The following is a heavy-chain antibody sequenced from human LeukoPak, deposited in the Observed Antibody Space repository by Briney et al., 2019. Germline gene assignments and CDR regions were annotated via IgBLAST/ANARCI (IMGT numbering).Heavy chain of an antibody. V-gene: IGHV3-23*01. D-gene: IGHD3-22*01. CDR2: ITSRDGGT. Sequence: GGSLRLSYAASGFTFSIYAMSWVRQAPGKGLEWVSSITSRDGGTFYTDPVKGRFTISRDNSKNMLYLQMNSLRAEDTAIYYCAKDRPNYYESNGDYYRRNGDSWGQGTLVTVSS. CDR1: GFTFSIYA. J-gene: IGHJ5*01. CDR3: AKDRPNYYESNGDYYRRNGDS.